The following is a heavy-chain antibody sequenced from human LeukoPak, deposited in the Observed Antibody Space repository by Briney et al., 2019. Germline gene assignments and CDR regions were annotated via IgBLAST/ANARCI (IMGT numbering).Heavy chain of an antibody. V-gene: IGHV3-30*02. CDR2: IHYDGSKK. D-gene: IGHD3-22*01. CDR1: GFSFRSYG. Sequence: PGGSLRLSCTASGFSFRSYGMHWVRQAPGKGLEWVAYIHYDGSKKSYADSVTGRFTISRDDSKNTLYLQRSNLRPDDTAMYLCAKNYYDSSGYYFDYWGLGTLVAVSS. CDR3: AKNYYDSSGYYFDY. J-gene: IGHJ4*02.